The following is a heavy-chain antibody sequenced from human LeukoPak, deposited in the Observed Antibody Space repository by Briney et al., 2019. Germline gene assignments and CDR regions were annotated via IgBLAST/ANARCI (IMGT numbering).Heavy chain of an antibody. J-gene: IGHJ4*02. CDR2: IRYDGSNK. Sequence: GGSLRLSCAASGFTFSSYAMSWVRQAPGKGLEWVAFIRYDGSNKYYADSVKGRFTISRDNSKNTLYLQMNSLRAEDTAVYYCAKDLGSSSWYDYWGQGTLVTVSS. CDR3: AKDLGSSSWYDY. CDR1: GFTFSSYA. D-gene: IGHD6-13*01. V-gene: IGHV3-30*02.